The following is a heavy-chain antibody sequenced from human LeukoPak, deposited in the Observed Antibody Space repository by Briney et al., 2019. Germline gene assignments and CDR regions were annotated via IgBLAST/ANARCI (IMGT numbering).Heavy chain of an antibody. V-gene: IGHV4-61*02. Sequence: SQTLSLTCTVSGGSVSSGDYYWTWIRQPAGKGLEWIGRIYTSGSTSCSPSLKSRVTISLDTSKNQFSLRLSSVTAADTAVYYCARGGELLNYLGQGTLVTVSS. CDR1: GGSVSSGDYY. J-gene: IGHJ4*02. D-gene: IGHD1-7*01. CDR2: IYTSGST. CDR3: ARGGELLNY.